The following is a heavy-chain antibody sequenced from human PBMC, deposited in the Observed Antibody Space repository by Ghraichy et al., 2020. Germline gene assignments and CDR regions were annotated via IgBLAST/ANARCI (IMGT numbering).Heavy chain of an antibody. CDR3: AGSGPQHYYDFWSGYLPFDY. V-gene: IGHV4-4*02. Sequence: SQTLSLTCAVSGGSISSSNWWSWVRQPPGKGLEWIGEIYHSGSTNYNPSLKSRVTISVDKSKNQFSLKLSSVTAADTAVYYCAGSGPQHYYDFWSGYLPFDYWGQGTLVTVSS. CDR2: IYHSGST. D-gene: IGHD3-3*01. J-gene: IGHJ4*02. CDR1: GGSISSSNW.